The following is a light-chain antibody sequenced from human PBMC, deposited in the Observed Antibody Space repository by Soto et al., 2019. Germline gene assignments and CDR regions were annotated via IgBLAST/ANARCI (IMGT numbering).Light chain of an antibody. J-gene: IGLJ1*01. Sequence: QSVLTQPPSVSAAPGQKVTISCSGSSSNIGGNSVSWYQQLPGTAPKPLIYDDNKRPSGIPDRFSGSKSGTSATLGITGFQTGDEADYYCGSWDSSLSAYVFGTGTKV. CDR3: GSWDSSLSAYV. CDR1: SSNIGGNS. CDR2: DDN. V-gene: IGLV1-51*01.